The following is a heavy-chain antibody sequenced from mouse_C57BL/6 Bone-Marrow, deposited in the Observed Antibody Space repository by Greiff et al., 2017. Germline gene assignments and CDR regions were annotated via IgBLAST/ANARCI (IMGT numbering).Heavy chain of an antibody. CDR1: GYTFTSYW. D-gene: IGHD2-4*01. V-gene: IGHV1-64*01. CDR2: IHPNSGST. J-gene: IGHJ4*01. Sequence: QVQLQQPGAELVKPGASVKLSCKASGYTFTSYWMHWVKQRPGQGLEWIGMIHPNSGSTNYNEKFKSKATLTVDKSSSTAYMQLSSLTSEDSAVYYCARMITTRYYAMDYWGQGTSVTVSS. CDR3: ARMITTRYYAMDY.